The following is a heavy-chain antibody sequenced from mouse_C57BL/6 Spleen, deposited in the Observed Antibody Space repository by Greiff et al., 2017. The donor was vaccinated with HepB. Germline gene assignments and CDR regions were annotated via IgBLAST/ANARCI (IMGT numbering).Heavy chain of an antibody. Sequence: QVQLQQPGAELVKPGASVKLSCKASGYTFTSYWMHWVKQRPGQGLEWIGMIHPNSGSTNYNEKFKSKATLTVDKSSSTAYMQLSSLTSEDSAVYYCARPYSNYAYWYFDVWGTGTTVTVSS. D-gene: IGHD2-5*01. CDR2: IHPNSGST. V-gene: IGHV1-64*01. J-gene: IGHJ1*03. CDR1: GYTFTSYW. CDR3: ARPYSNYAYWYFDV.